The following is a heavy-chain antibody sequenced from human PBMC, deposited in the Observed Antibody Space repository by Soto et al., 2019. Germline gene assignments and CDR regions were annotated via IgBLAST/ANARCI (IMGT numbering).Heavy chain of an antibody. J-gene: IGHJ5*02. CDR2: VHRSGST. CDR1: GDSISSDNW. D-gene: IGHD4-17*01. CDR3: ARNGVYSLGS. Sequence: QVQLQESGPGLVKPSGTLSLTCAVSGDSISSDNWWNWVRQPPGQGLAWIGEVHRSGSTHYDPSRKSRVTISIDLSKNQYSLTLTSVTAADTAMYYCARNGVYSLGSWGQGTLVTVSS. V-gene: IGHV4-4*02.